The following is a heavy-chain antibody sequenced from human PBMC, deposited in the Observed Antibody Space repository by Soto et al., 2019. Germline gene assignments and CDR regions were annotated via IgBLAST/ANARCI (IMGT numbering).Heavy chain of an antibody. CDR3: AKGLGYCSGGSCYRNYFDY. CDR1: GFTFDDYT. CDR2: ISWDGGST. D-gene: IGHD2-15*01. Sequence: GGSLRLSCAASGFTFDDYTMHWVRQAPGKGLEWVSLISWDGGSTYYADSVKGRFTISRDNSKNSLYLQMNSLRTEDTALYYCAKGLGYCSGGSCYRNYFDYWGQGTLVTVSS. J-gene: IGHJ4*02. V-gene: IGHV3-43*01.